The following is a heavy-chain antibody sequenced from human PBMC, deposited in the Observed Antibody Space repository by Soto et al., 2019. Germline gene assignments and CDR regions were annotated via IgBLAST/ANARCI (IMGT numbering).Heavy chain of an antibody. J-gene: IGHJ3*02. Sequence: EVQLVESGGGLIQPGESLRLSCAASGFTVSSNPMSWVRQAPGKGLEWVSSLYSGGYTYYADSVEGRTYYADSVEGRFTISRDNSKNTLYLQMSSLRAEDTAVYYCARELDYYGSGTTDAFDIWGQGTMVTVSS. V-gene: IGHV3-53*01. CDR1: GFTVSSNP. CDR3: ARELDYYGSGTTDAFDI. D-gene: IGHD3-10*01. CDR2: LYSGGYTYYADSVEGRT.